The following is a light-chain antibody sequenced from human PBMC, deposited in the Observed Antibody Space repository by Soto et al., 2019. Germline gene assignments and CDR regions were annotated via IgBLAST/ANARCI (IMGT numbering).Light chain of an antibody. CDR1: QSVSGY. Sequence: EIVLTQSPATLSLSPGERATLSCRASQSVSGYLVWYQQKPGQAPRLLIYEASTRATGIPARFSGSGTGTDFTLTINSLEPEDFAVYFCHQRSYWPWTFGQGTMVEIK. J-gene: IGKJ1*01. CDR2: EAS. V-gene: IGKV3-11*01. CDR3: HQRSYWPWT.